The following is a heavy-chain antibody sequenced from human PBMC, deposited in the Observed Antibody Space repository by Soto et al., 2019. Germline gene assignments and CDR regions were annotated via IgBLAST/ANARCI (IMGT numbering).Heavy chain of an antibody. D-gene: IGHD3-3*01. CDR1: GGSIGSGDYY. CDR3: ARVSITIFGVVIIGDAFDI. Sequence: SETLSLTCTVSGGSIGSGDYYWSWIRQPPGKGLEWIGYIYYSGSTYYNPSLKSRVTISVDTSKNQFSLKLSSVTAADTAVYYCARVSITIFGVVIIGDAFDIWGQGTMVTVSS. V-gene: IGHV4-30-4*01. J-gene: IGHJ3*02. CDR2: IYYSGST.